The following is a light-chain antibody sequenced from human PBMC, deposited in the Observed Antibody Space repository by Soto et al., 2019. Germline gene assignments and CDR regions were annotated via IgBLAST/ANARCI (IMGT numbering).Light chain of an antibody. V-gene: IGKV3-20*01. CDR1: QSVSSSY. CDR2: GAS. Sequence: EIVLTQSPGTLSLSPGERATLSCRASQSVSSSYLAWYQQKPGHAPRLLIYGASSRATGIPDRFSGSGSGTDFTLTISRREPEDFAVYYCQQYGSSPGFTFGQGPGLEI. CDR3: QQYGSSPGFT. J-gene: IGKJ5*01.